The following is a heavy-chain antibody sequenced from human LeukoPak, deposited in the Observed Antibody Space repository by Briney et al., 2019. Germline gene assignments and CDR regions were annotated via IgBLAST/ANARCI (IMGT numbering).Heavy chain of an antibody. J-gene: IGHJ6*03. CDR2: IRYDGSNK. D-gene: IGHD3-22*01. CDR1: GFTFSSYG. V-gene: IGHV3-30*02. Sequence: PGGSLRLSCAASGFTFSSYGMHWVRQAPGKGLEWVAFIRYDGSNKYYADSVKGRFTISRDNSKNTLYLQMNSLRAEDTAVYYCAKGEQWLSYYYYYYMDVWGKGTTVTISS. CDR3: AKGEQWLSYYYYYYMDV.